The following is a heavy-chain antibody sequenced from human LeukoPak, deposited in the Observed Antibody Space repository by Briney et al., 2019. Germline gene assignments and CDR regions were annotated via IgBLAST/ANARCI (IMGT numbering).Heavy chain of an antibody. Sequence: GGSLRLSCAASGFTFDEYAMHWVRPAPGKGVEWVSGISWNSGSIGYADSVKGRFTISRDNANNSLYLQMNSLRAEDTALYYCAKDGSYDSSGYYLDYWGQGTLVTVS. CDR1: GFTFDEYA. CDR2: ISWNSGSI. D-gene: IGHD3-22*01. CDR3: AKDGSYDSSGYYLDY. J-gene: IGHJ4*02. V-gene: IGHV3-9*01.